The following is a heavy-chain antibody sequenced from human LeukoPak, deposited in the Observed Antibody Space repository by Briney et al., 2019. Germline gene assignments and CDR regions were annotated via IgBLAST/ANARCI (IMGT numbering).Heavy chain of an antibody. J-gene: IGHJ4*02. CDR3: ARDLGIAAAGPDY. CDR2: IYYSGST. V-gene: IGHV4-39*02. CDR1: GGSISSSSYY. Sequence: SETLSLTCTVSGGSISSSSYYWGWIRQPPGKGLEWIGSIYYSGSTYYNPSLKSRVTISVGTSKNQFSLKLSSVTAADTAVYYCARDLGIAAAGPDYWGQGTLVTVSS. D-gene: IGHD6-13*01.